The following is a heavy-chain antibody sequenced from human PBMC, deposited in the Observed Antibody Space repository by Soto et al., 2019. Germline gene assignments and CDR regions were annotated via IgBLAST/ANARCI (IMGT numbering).Heavy chain of an antibody. D-gene: IGHD2-2*01. CDR3: ARHPGGLSSTGYSFYYGMDV. Sequence: QLQLQESGPGLVKPSETLSLTCTVSGGSISSSSYYWGWIRQPPGKGLEWIGSIYYSGSTYYNPSLKGRVTISVDTSKNQFSLKLSSVTAADTAVYYCARHPGGLSSTGYSFYYGMDVWGQGTTVTVSS. J-gene: IGHJ6*02. CDR2: IYYSGST. V-gene: IGHV4-39*01. CDR1: GGSISSSSYY.